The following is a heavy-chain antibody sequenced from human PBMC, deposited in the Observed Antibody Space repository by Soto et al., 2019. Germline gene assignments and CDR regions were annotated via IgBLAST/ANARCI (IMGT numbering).Heavy chain of an antibody. CDR1: GFTFSDYY. V-gene: IGHV3-72*01. CDR3: TREKRYYNKLTSFYFDN. CDR2: IRNKANNYAT. D-gene: IGHD3-10*01. Sequence: EVQLVQSGGGLVQPGGSLRLSCAASGFTFSDYYMDWVRRAPGKGLEWVGRIRNKANNYATEYAASLKGRVTFSRDDSENSLYLQMNSLATEDTAVYWCTREKRYYNKLTSFYFDNWGQGTLVTVSS. J-gene: IGHJ4*02.